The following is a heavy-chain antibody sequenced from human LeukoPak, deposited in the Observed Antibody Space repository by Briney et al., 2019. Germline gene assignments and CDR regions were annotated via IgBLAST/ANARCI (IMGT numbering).Heavy chain of an antibody. Sequence: PGGSLRLFCAASGFSFSDPWVRWVRHARGEGLECVRRIKIRTDGGTTDYAAPVKGRFTISRDDSKNTLYLQMSSLKSEDTAVYYCTTVIMILVHPDYWGRGTLVTVSS. CDR1: GFSFSDPW. J-gene: IGHJ4*02. CDR2: IKIRTDGGTT. V-gene: IGHV3-15*01. D-gene: IGHD3-22*01. CDR3: TTVIMILVHPDY.